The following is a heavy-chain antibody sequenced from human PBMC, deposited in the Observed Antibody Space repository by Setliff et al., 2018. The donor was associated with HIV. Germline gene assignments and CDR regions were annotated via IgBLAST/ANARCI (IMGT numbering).Heavy chain of an antibody. D-gene: IGHD5-18*01. CDR2: IYYSGST. CDR3: ARTRGYTYGYIDS. Sequence: SETLSLTCTVSGDSTSSSSSYWGWIRQPPGKRLEWIGSIYYSGSTYYNPSLKSRVTIFVDTSKNQFSLKLNSVTAADTAVYYCARTRGYTYGYIDSWAQGTLVTVSS. V-gene: IGHV4-39*01. J-gene: IGHJ4*02. CDR1: GDSTSSSSSY.